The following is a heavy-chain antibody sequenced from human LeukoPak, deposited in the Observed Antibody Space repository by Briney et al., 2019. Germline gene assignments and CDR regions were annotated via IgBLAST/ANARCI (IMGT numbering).Heavy chain of an antibody. J-gene: IGHJ4*02. D-gene: IGHD3-22*01. CDR2: IRYDGRNK. V-gene: IGHV3-30*02. CDR1: GFTFSSYA. CDR3: AKDRLDYYDSSGYWDYFDY. Sequence: GGSLRLSCAASGFTFSSYAMLWVRQAPGKGLEWVALIRYDGRNKYYADSVKGRFTISRDSSKNTLFLQMNSLRPEDTAVYYCAKDRLDYYDSSGYWDYFDYWGQGTLVTVSS.